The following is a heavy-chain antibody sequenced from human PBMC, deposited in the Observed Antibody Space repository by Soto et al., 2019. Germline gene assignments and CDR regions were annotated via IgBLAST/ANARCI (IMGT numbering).Heavy chain of an antibody. CDR2: SSCNSGSI. CDR1: AFTSVAYA. D-gene: IGHD6-19*01. V-gene: IGHV3-9*02. Sequence: SPRHSSSASAFTSVAYAMHWVGQPPAKRREGNSGSSCNSGSIEYADSVKRRFAISRDNAKKALYLQMNSLRAEDTALYYCTKDKGGGVAGKRVGDYWGQGTLVTVSS. J-gene: IGHJ4*02. CDR3: TKDKGGGVAGKRVGDY.